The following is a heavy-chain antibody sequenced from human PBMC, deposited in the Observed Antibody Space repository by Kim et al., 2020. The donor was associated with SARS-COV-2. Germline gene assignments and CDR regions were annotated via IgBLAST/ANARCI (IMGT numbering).Heavy chain of an antibody. CDR1: GFSFRTYW. CDR3: ARERVQYGSSSAYYGMDV. V-gene: IGHV3-7*03. Sequence: GGSLRLSCAASGFSFRTYWVSWVRQVPGMGLEWVANIKYGGSEKYYVDSVRGRFTISRDDAKNSIYLQMDSLRIEDTAVYYCARERVQYGSSSAYYGMDVWGQGTTVTVSS. CDR2: IKYGGSEK. D-gene: IGHD6-6*01. J-gene: IGHJ6*02.